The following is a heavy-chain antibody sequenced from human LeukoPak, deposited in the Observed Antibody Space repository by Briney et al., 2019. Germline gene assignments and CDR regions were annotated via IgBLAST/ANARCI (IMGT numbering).Heavy chain of an antibody. CDR3: ARVDTAMNNYYYYGMDV. CDR1: GYTFTSYY. Sequence: ASVKVSCKPSGYTFTSYYMHWVRQAPGQRLEWMGIINPSGGSTSYAQKFQGRVTMTRDTSTSTVYMELSSLRSEDTAVYYCARVDTAMNNYYYYGMDVWGQGTTVTVSS. V-gene: IGHV1-46*01. D-gene: IGHD5-18*01. CDR2: INPSGGST. J-gene: IGHJ6*02.